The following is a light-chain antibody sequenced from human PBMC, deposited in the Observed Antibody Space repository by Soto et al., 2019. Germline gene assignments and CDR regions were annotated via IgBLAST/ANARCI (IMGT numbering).Light chain of an antibody. V-gene: IGLV2-8*01. J-gene: IGLJ2*01. Sequence: QSALTQPPSASGSPGQSVAISCTGTSSDIGAYKFVSWYQQHPGKAPKLIIYEVSRRPSGVPDRFSGSKSGNTASLTVSGLLAEDEDDYYCSLYAGTNSVVFGGGTKLTVL. CDR3: SLYAGTNSVV. CDR1: SSDIGAYKF. CDR2: EVS.